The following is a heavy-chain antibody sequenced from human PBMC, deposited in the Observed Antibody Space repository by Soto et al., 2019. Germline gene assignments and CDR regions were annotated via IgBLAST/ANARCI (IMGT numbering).Heavy chain of an antibody. CDR3: ARELTYYYDSSGYWRDGMDV. D-gene: IGHD3-22*01. CDR1: GDSVSSNSAA. CDR2: TYYRSKWYN. V-gene: IGHV6-1*01. Sequence: SQTLSLTCAISGDSVSSNSAAWNWIRQSPSRGLEWLGRTYYRSKWYNDYAVSVKSRITINPDTSKNQFSLQLNSVTPEDTAVYYCARELTYYYDSSGYWRDGMDVWGQGXTVTVYS. J-gene: IGHJ6*02.